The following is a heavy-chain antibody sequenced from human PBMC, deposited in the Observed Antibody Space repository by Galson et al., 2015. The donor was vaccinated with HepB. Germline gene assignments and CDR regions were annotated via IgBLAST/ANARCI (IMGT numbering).Heavy chain of an antibody. Sequence: SVKVSCKASGYTFTGYYMHWVRQAPGQGLEWMGRINPNSGGTNYAQKFQGRVTMTRDTSISTAYMELSRLRSDDTAVYYCARGAAQLERRLSDYWGQGTLVTVSS. D-gene: IGHD1-1*01. V-gene: IGHV1-2*06. CDR2: INPNSGGT. J-gene: IGHJ4*02. CDR3: ARGAAQLERRLSDY. CDR1: GYTFTGYY.